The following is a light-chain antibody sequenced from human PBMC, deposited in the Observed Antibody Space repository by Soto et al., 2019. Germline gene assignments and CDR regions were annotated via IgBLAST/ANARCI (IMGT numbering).Light chain of an antibody. Sequence: EVVLTQSPGTLSLSPGERATLSCRASQSVSNKYLAWYQQKPGQAPRLLIFGSSERATGIPDRFSGSGSGTDFTLTISRLEPEDFAVYYCQQYGSSPPYTFGQGTKLEIK. CDR1: QSVSNKY. CDR2: GSS. CDR3: QQYGSSPPYT. J-gene: IGKJ2*01. V-gene: IGKV3-20*01.